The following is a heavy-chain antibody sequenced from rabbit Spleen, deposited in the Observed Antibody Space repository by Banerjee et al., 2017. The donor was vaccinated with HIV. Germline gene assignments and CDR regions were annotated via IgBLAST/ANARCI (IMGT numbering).Heavy chain of an antibody. CDR2: IYTGVSGST. J-gene: IGHJ4*01. D-gene: IGHD7-1*01. V-gene: IGHV1S43*01. Sequence: QEQLVESGGDLVKPGASLTLTCKASGFSFSSGYYIYWVRQAPGKGLEWIGCIYTGVSGSTYYASWAKGRFPITRSTSLNTVDLKMTSLTAADTATYFCARGAWSTDCMNLWGPGTLVTVS. CDR1: GFSFSSGYY. CDR3: ARGAWSTDCMNL.